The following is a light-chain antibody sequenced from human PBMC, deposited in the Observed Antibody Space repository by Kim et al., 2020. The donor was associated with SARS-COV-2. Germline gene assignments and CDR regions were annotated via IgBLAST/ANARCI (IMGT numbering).Light chain of an antibody. J-gene: IGLJ2*01. V-gene: IGLV2-14*03. CDR1: DYDIGYYYY. CDR3: ASYTISASLI. CDR2: DVS. Sequence: QSALTQPASVSGSPGQSITISCTGTDYDIGYYYYVSWYQHHPGKVPKLIIYDVSERPSGVSDRFSGSKSGNTASLTISDLQAEDESDYYCASYTISASLIFGGGTQLTVL.